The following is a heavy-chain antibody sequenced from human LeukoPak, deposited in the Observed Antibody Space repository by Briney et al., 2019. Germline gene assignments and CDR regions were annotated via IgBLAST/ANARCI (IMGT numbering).Heavy chain of an antibody. D-gene: IGHD2-2*01. Sequence: GGSLRLSCAASGFTFSSYSMNWVRQAPGKGLEWVSSISSSSYIYYADSVKGRFTISRDNAKNSLYLQMNSLRAEDTAIYYCAKVPSSYQYYFDYWGQGTLVTVSS. CDR2: ISSSSYI. CDR1: GFTFSSYS. J-gene: IGHJ4*02. V-gene: IGHV3-21*04. CDR3: AKVPSSYQYYFDY.